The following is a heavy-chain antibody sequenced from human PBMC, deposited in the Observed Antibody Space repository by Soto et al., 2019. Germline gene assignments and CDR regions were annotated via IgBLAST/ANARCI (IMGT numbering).Heavy chain of an antibody. J-gene: IGHJ6*02. CDR2: ISRTSSYI. CDR1: GFTFSSYN. V-gene: IGHV3-21*01. Sequence: PGGSLRLSCAASGFTFSSYNMNWVRQAPGKGLEWVSSISRTSSYIYYADSVKGRFTISRDNAKNSLYLQMNSLRAEDTAVYYWARDLFQEPIQYYYGMDVWGQGTTVTVSS. CDR3: ARDLFQEPIQYYYGMDV. D-gene: IGHD5-18*01.